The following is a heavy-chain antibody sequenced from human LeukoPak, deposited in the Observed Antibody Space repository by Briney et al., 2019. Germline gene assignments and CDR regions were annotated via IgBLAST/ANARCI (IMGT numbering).Heavy chain of an antibody. CDR2: ISSSGSTI. D-gene: IGHD3-22*01. Sequence: GGSLRLSCAASGFTFSDYYMSWIRQAPGKGLEWVSYISSSGSTIYYADSVKGRFTISRDNAKNSLYLQMNSLRAEDTAVYYCARATYYDSSGSEMGYWGQGTLVTVSS. J-gene: IGHJ4*02. CDR1: GFTFSDYY. V-gene: IGHV3-11*04. CDR3: ARATYYDSSGSEMGY.